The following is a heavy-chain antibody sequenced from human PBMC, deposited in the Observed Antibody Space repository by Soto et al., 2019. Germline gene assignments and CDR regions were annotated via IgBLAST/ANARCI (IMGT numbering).Heavy chain of an antibody. V-gene: IGHV4-34*01. D-gene: IGHD6-13*01. Sequence: SETLSLTCAVYGGSFSGYYWSWIRQPPGKGLEWIGEINHSGSTNYNPSLKSRVTISVDTSKNQFSLKLSSVTAADTAVYYCARARPAALVSYWGQGTLVTVSS. CDR2: INHSGST. CDR3: ARARPAALVSY. J-gene: IGHJ4*02. CDR1: GGSFSGYY.